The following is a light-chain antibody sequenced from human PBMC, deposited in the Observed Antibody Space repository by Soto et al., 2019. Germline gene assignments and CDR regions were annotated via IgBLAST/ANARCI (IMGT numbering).Light chain of an antibody. J-gene: IGKJ4*01. CDR2: DAS. CDR1: QSISSW. CDR3: QQYDNYKPLT. V-gene: IGKV1-5*01. Sequence: DIHMTQSPSTLSASVGYRFTITCGASQSISSWLAWYQQKPGKAPKLLXFDASSLESGTPSRFSGRRSGTQFTLTINGLQPDDFANYYCQQYDNYKPLTFGGGTKVDIK.